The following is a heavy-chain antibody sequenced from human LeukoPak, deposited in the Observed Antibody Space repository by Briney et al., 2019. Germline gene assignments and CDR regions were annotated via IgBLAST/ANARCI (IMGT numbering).Heavy chain of an antibody. J-gene: IGHJ6*02. CDR2: IGGSGFDT. D-gene: IGHD3-22*01. V-gene: IGHV3-23*01. Sequence: GGSLRLSCAASGFTFKTYAMSWVRQAPGKGLEWVSTIGGSGFDTYYADSVKGRFTTSRDNSKNTLYLQMNSLRAEDTAVYYCARWDSSGYLVRVNYYYGMDVWGQGTTVTVSS. CDR1: GFTFKTYA. CDR3: ARWDSSGYLVRVNYYYGMDV.